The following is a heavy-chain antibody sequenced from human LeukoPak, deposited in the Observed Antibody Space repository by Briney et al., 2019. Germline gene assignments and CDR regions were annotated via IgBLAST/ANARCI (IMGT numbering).Heavy chain of an antibody. V-gene: IGHV1-69*04. J-gene: IGHJ4*02. CDR2: IIPILGIA. CDR3: ARWSSVTGTLDY. Sequence: SVKVSCKASGGTFSSYAISWVRQAPGQGLEWMGRIIPILGIANYAQKFQGRVTITADKSTSTAYMELSSLRSEDTAVYYCARWSSVTGTLDYWGQGALVTVSS. D-gene: IGHD1-20*01. CDR1: GGTFSSYA.